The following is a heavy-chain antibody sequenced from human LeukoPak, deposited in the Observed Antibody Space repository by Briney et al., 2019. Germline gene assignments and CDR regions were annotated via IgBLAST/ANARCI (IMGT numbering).Heavy chain of an antibody. J-gene: IGHJ4*02. CDR1: GFTFSSYS. V-gene: IGHV3-21*01. Sequence: GRSLRLSCAASGFTFSSYSMNWGRQAPGKGLEWVSSISSSSSYIYYAASMNGRLTISRENAKNSLYLQMNSLRAEDTAVYYCARAHLYCSGGSCYSDYWGQGTLVTVSS. CDR2: ISSSSSYI. D-gene: IGHD2-15*01. CDR3: ARAHLYCSGGSCYSDY.